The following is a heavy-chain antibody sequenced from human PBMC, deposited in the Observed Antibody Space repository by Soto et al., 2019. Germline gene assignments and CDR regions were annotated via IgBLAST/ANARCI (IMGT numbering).Heavy chain of an antibody. D-gene: IGHD6-13*01. J-gene: IGHJ4*02. Sequence: SETLSLTCTVSGGSISSYYWSWIRQPPGKGLEWIGYIYYSGSTNYNPSLKSRVTISVDTSKNQFSLKLSSMTAADTAVYYCASQPTAAGTSYSDYWGQGTLVTVSS. CDR3: ASQPTAAGTSYSDY. CDR1: GGSISSYY. V-gene: IGHV4-59*01. CDR2: IYYSGST.